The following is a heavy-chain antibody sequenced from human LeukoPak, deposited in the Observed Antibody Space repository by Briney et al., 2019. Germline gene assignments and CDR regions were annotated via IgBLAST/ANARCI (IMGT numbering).Heavy chain of an antibody. Sequence: SETLSLTYTVSGGSISSGSYYWSWIRQPAGKGLEWIGRIYTSGSTNYNPSLKSRVTISVDTSKNQFSLKLSSVTAADTAVYYCARGWIANRLYFDYWGQGTLVTVSS. CDR1: GGSISSGSYY. CDR2: IYTSGST. J-gene: IGHJ4*02. CDR3: ARGWIANRLYFDY. D-gene: IGHD2-21*01. V-gene: IGHV4-61*02.